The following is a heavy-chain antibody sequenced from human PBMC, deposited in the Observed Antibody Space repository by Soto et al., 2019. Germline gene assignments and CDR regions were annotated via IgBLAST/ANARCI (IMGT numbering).Heavy chain of an antibody. V-gene: IGHV3-48*03. J-gene: IGHJ4*02. CDR2: INSGGNTI. D-gene: IGHD6-13*01. Sequence: QLVESGGGLVQPGGSLRLSCAASEFTFNTYDMNWVRQAPGKGLEWISYINSGGNTIYYADSVEGRFTFSRDNAKMSLYLQMNNLKTEDTAVYFCASTAVQSSGGYDWGQGTLGNVAS. CDR3: ASTAVQSSGGYD. CDR1: EFTFNTYD.